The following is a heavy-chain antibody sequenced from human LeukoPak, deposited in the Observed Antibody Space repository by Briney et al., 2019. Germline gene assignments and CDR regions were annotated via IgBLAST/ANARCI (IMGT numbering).Heavy chain of an antibody. CDR2: ISSSGSTI. D-gene: IGHD3-10*01. CDR1: GFTFSSYA. CDR3: ARDVMVRGRVDAFDI. Sequence: PGGSLRLSCAASGFTFSSYAMSWIRQPPGKGLEWVSYISSSGSTISYADSVKGRFTISRDNAKNSLYLQMNSLRAEDTAAYYCARDVMVRGRVDAFDIWGQGTMVTVSS. J-gene: IGHJ3*02. V-gene: IGHV3-11*01.